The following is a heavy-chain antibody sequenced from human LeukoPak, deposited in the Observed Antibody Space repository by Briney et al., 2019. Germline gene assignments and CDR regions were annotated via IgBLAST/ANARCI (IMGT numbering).Heavy chain of an antibody. V-gene: IGHV3-48*03. Sequence: GGSLRLSCAASGFTFSNYEMNWVRQAPGKGLEWVSYISSSGSTIYYADSVKGRFTISRDNAKNSLYLQMNSLRAEDTAVYYCARASSWSAFDIWGQGTMVTVSS. J-gene: IGHJ3*02. D-gene: IGHD6-13*01. CDR1: GFTFSNYE. CDR2: ISSSGSTI. CDR3: ARASSWSAFDI.